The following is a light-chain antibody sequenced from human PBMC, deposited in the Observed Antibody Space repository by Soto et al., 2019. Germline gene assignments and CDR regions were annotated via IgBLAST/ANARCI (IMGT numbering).Light chain of an antibody. Sequence: QSALTRPPSASGSPGQSVTISCTGTRSDVGGYNYVSWYQQHPGKAPKLMIYEVSKRPSGVPDRFSGSKSGNTASLTVSGLQAEDEADYYCSSYAGQQQSVFGTGTKVTVL. CDR2: EVS. CDR3: SSYAGQQQSV. V-gene: IGLV2-8*01. J-gene: IGLJ1*01. CDR1: RSDVGGYNY.